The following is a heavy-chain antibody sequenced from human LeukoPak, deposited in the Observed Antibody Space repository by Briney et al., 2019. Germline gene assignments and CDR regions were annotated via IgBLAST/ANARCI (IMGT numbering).Heavy chain of an antibody. D-gene: IGHD3-10*01. V-gene: IGHV5-51*01. Sequence: GESLKISCQGPGYSFTSYWIGWVRQIPGKGLEWMGIIYPGGSDTRYTPSFQGQVTISADKSISTVYLQLSSLKASDTAMYYCARQYYYGSGSFDYWGQGTLVTVSS. CDR3: ARQYYYGSGSFDY. CDR1: GYSFTSYW. CDR2: IYPGGSDT. J-gene: IGHJ4*02.